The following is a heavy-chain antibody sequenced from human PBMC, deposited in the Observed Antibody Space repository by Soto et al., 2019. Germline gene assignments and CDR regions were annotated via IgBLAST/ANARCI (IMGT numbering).Heavy chain of an antibody. Sequence: QVQLVQSGAEVKKPGASVKVSCKASGYTFTSYGISWVRQAPGQGLEWMGWISAYNGNTNYAQKLQGRVTMTTDTSTSTAHMELRSLRSDDTAVYYCAYCGGDCYRYYYYYGMDVWGQGTTVTVSS. J-gene: IGHJ6*02. CDR2: ISAYNGNT. D-gene: IGHD2-21*02. CDR3: AYCGGDCYRYYYYYGMDV. V-gene: IGHV1-18*01. CDR1: GYTFTSYG.